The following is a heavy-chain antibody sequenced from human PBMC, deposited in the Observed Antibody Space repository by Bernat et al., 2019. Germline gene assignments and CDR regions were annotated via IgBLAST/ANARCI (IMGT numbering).Heavy chain of an antibody. V-gene: IGHV4-39*01. Sequence: QVQLQESGPGLVKPSQTLSLTCTVSGGSISSGSYYWGWIRQPPGKGLEWIGNIYYSGSTYYNPSLKSRVTISVDTSKNQFSLKLTSVTAADTAVYYCARQFGYCSGGSCRHFDYWGQGTTVTVSA. CDR1: GGSISSGSYY. CDR2: IYYSGST. J-gene: IGHJ4*02. D-gene: IGHD2-15*01. CDR3: ARQFGYCSGGSCRHFDY.